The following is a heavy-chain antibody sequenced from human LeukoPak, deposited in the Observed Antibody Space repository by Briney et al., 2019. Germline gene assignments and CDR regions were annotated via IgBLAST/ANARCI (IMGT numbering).Heavy chain of an antibody. J-gene: IGHJ5*02. V-gene: IGHV4-34*01. D-gene: IGHD3-22*01. Sequence: PSEALSLTCAVYGGSFSDYYWSWIRQPPGEGPEWIGEINHSGSTNYNPSLKSRVTISVDTSKNQFSLKLSSVTAADTSVYYCAKNERYYDSSGYYNLFDPWGQGTLVTVSS. CDR2: INHSGST. CDR1: GGSFSDYY. CDR3: AKNERYYDSSGYYNLFDP.